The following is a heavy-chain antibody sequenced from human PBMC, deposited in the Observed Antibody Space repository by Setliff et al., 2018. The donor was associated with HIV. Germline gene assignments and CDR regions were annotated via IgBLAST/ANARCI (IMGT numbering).Heavy chain of an antibody. CDR3: ARDFPSPDYSSSWAHLYYHYGMDV. CDR1: GYTFSTYP. CDR2: INTGNDNT. Sequence: ASVKVSCKTTGYTFSTYPMHWVRQAPGQRLEWMGWINTGNDNTRYSQKFQGRVTITRDTSASTAYMEVSSLRSEDTAVYYCARDFPSPDYSSSWAHLYYHYGMDVWGQGTTVTVSS. J-gene: IGHJ6*02. D-gene: IGHD6-13*01. V-gene: IGHV1-3*04.